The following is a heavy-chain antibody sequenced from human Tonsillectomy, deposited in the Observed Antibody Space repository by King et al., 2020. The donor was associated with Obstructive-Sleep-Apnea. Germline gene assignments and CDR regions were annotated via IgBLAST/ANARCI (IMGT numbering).Heavy chain of an antibody. CDR1: GFTFSRYA. D-gene: IGHD5-24*01. J-gene: IGHJ2*01. CDR2: ISYDGINR. V-gene: IGHV3-30*04. Sequence: VQLVESGGGVVQPGRSLRLSCAASGFTFSRYAIHWVRQAPGKGLEWVAVISYDGINRHYADSVKGRFTISRDNSKNTLYLQMNSLRTEDTAVYYCARDDRDGYNVDPNWYFDLWGSGTLVTVSS. CDR3: ARDDRDGYNVDPNWYFDL.